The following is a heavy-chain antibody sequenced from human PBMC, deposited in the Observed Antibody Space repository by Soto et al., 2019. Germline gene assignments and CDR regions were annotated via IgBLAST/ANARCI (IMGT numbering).Heavy chain of an antibody. CDR1: GFTFSSYG. D-gene: IGHD2-15*01. J-gene: IGHJ3*02. V-gene: IGHV3-30*18. CDR2: ISYDGSNK. Sequence: GGSLRLSCAASGFTFSSYGMHWVRQAPGKGLEWVAVISYDGSNKYYADSVKGRFTISRDNSKNTLYLQMNSLRAEDTAVYYCAKDLGDIVVVANNDAFNIWGQGTMVTVSS. CDR3: AKDLGDIVVVANNDAFNI.